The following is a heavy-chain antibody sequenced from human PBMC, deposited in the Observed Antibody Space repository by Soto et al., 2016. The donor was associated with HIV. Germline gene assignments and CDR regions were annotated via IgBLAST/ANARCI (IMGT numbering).Heavy chain of an antibody. J-gene: IGHJ4*02. CDR2: INPSGGST. D-gene: IGHD3-10*01. V-gene: IGHV1-46*01. Sequence: QVQLVQSGAEVKKPGASVKVSCKASGYIFASYYMHWVRQAPGQGLEWMGIINPSGGSTSYAQKFQGRVTMTRDTSTSTVYMELSSLRSEDTAVYYCARSLGSRGDYWGQGTLVTVSS. CDR3: ARSLGSRGDY. CDR1: GYIFASYY.